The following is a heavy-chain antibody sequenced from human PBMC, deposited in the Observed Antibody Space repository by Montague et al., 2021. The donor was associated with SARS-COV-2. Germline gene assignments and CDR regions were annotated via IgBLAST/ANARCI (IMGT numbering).Heavy chain of an antibody. J-gene: IGHJ4*02. Sequence: SLRLSCAASGFTFSSYAMSWVRQAPGKGLEWVSAISGSGGSTYYADSVKGRFTISRDNSKNTLYLQMNSLRSEDTAVYYCAKAYMITVTTLDFDYWGQGTLVTVSS. CDR1: GFTFSSYA. D-gene: IGHD4-17*01. CDR3: AKAYMITVTTLDFDY. CDR2: ISGSGGST. V-gene: IGHV3-23*01.